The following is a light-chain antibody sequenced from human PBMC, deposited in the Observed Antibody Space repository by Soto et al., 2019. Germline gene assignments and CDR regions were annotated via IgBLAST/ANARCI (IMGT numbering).Light chain of an antibody. CDR1: QSISSW. V-gene: IGKV1-5*01. CDR2: DAS. Sequence: DIKMNMSPSNLSASVQDRVTITCRASQSISSWLAWYQQKPGKAPKLLIYDASSLESGVPSRFSGSGSGTEFTLTISSLQPDDFATYYCQQYNSYPWTFGQGTKVDIK. CDR3: QQYNSYPWT. J-gene: IGKJ1*01.